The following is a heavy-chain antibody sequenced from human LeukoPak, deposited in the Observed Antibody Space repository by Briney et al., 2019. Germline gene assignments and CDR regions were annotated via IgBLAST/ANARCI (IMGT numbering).Heavy chain of an antibody. J-gene: IGHJ4*02. Sequence: SETLSLTCTVSGDSISSGGHFWSWIRQPPGKGLEWIGSIYYSETTYYSPSLKGRVTISVDTSKNQFSLKLSSVTAADTSMYFCARKIATGTQRGYFDSWGQGTLVTVSS. CDR1: GDSISSGGHF. CDR3: ARKIATGTQRGYFDS. V-gene: IGHV4-39*01. CDR2: IYYSETT. D-gene: IGHD1-1*01.